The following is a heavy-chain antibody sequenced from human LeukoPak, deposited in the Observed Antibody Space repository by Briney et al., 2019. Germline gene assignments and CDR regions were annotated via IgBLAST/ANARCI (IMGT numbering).Heavy chain of an antibody. Sequence: GESLKISCKGSGYSFTSYWIGWVRQVPGKGLECMGLIYPGDSDTRYIPSFQGQVTISADKSISTAYLQWSSLKASDTAMYYCARAGTHCSGGSCYSNYWGQGTLVTVSS. V-gene: IGHV5-51*01. CDR3: ARAGTHCSGGSCYSNY. CDR2: IYPGDSDT. CDR1: GYSFTSYW. D-gene: IGHD2-15*01. J-gene: IGHJ4*02.